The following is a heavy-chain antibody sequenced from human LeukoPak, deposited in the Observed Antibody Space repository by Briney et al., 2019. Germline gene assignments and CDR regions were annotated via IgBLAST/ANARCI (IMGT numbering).Heavy chain of an antibody. J-gene: IGHJ4*02. V-gene: IGHV4-38-2*01. D-gene: IGHD5-12*01. Sequence: KASETLSLTCAVSGYSISSGYYWGWIRQPPGKGLEWIGSTYYSGSTYYNPSLKSRVTISVDTSKNQFSLKLSSVTAADTAVYYCARVATTTNPPQRPFDYWGQGTLVTVSS. CDR1: GYSISSGYY. CDR2: TYYSGST. CDR3: ARVATTTNPPQRPFDY.